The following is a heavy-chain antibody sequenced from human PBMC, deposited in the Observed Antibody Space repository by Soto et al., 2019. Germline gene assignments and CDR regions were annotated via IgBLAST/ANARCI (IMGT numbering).Heavy chain of an antibody. D-gene: IGHD1-26*01. V-gene: IGHV3-30*18. CDR2: ISYDGSNK. Sequence: GGSLRLSCAASGFTFSSYGMHWVRQAPGKGLEWVAVISYDGSNKYYADSVKGRFTISRDNSKNTLYLQMNSLRAEDTAVYYCAKLHGEWELLDDCFDYWGQGTLVTVSS. CDR1: GFTFSSYG. CDR3: AKLHGEWELLDDCFDY. J-gene: IGHJ4*02.